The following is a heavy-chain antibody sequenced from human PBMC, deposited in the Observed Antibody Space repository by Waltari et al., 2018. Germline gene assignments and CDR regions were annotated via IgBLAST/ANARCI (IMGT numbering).Heavy chain of an antibody. D-gene: IGHD3-22*01. Sequence: EVRLVESGGALVQPGGSLRLSCAGSGFNFETYSMNWVRQAPGKGLVWVAYISFTSSTVYYADSVRGRFTVSRDNDKSSLFLELNSLRAEDTAVYYCARLSYYDVSGETAYYYGMDVWGRGTTVAVSS. V-gene: IGHV3-48*01. CDR2: ISFTSSTV. J-gene: IGHJ6*02. CDR1: GFNFETYS. CDR3: ARLSYYDVSGETAYYYGMDV.